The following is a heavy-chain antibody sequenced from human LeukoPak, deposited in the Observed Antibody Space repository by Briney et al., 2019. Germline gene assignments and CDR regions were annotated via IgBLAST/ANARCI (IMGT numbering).Heavy chain of an antibody. J-gene: IGHJ4*02. V-gene: IGHV3-23*01. Sequence: GGSLRLSCAASGFTFSSYAMSWVRQAPGKGLEWVSAISGSGGSTYYADSVKGRFTIYRDNSKNTLYLQMNSLRAEDTAVYYCAKTWSSCYNSYDYWGQGTLVTVSS. D-gene: IGHD3-3*01. CDR1: GFTFSSYA. CDR2: ISGSGGST. CDR3: AKTWSSCYNSYDY.